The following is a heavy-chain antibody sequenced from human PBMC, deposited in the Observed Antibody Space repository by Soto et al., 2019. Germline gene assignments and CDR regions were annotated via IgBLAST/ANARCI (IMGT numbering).Heavy chain of an antibody. CDR2: IYPSYSYI. D-gene: IGHD2-15*01. V-gene: IGHV5-51*06. J-gene: IGHJ4*02. CDR3: VRSGTSSGRFSDY. CDR1: GYTFTSYW. Sequence: GESLKISFKGSGYTFTSYWIGWVRQVPGEGLEGMGVIYPSYSYIRFSPSCQGQVTISPDKSITTAYLQYDNLKAADTAMYYCVRSGTSSGRFSDYWGQGTLVTVS.